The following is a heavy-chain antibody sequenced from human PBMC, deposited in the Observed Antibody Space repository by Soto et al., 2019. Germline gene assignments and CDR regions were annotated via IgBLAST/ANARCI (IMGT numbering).Heavy chain of an antibody. D-gene: IGHD6-19*01. Sequence: QVQLVQSGAEEKKPGASVKISCKASGYTFTNYAMHWVRQAPGQRLEWLGWIKGDNGNTRYSQKFQGRVTITRDTSASTAYMELSSLISEDTAMYYRARRSGRNGIGYWGQGTLVTVSS. CDR2: IKGDNGNT. V-gene: IGHV1-3*05. CDR3: ARRSGRNGIGY. J-gene: IGHJ4*02. CDR1: GYTFTNYA.